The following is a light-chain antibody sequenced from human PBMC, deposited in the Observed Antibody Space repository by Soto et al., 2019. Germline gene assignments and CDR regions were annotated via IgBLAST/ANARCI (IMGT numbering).Light chain of an antibody. CDR1: SSDVGGYNY. V-gene: IGLV2-14*01. CDR3: SSYTSSSTLENV. CDR2: DVS. Sequence: QSLLTQPASVSGSPGQSVTISCPGTSSDVGGYNYVSWYQQHPGKAPKLMIYDVSNRPSGVSNRFSGSKSGNTASLTISGLQAEDEADYYCSSYTSSSTLENVFGTGTKVTVL. J-gene: IGLJ1*01.